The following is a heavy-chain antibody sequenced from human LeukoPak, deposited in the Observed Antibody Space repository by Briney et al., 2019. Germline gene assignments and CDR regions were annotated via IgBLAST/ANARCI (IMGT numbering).Heavy chain of an antibody. Sequence: SETLSLTCTVSGGSISSGDYYWSWIRQPPGKGLEWIGYIYYSGSTNYNPSLKSRVTISVDTSKNQFSLKLGSVTAADTAVYYCARELGRYCSSTSCAQGIDYWGQGTLVTVSS. V-gene: IGHV4-61*08. CDR3: ARELGRYCSSTSCAQGIDY. J-gene: IGHJ4*02. D-gene: IGHD2-2*01. CDR2: IYYSGST. CDR1: GGSISSGDYY.